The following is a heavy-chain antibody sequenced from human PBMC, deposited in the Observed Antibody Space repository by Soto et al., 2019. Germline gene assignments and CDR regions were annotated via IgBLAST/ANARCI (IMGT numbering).Heavy chain of an antibody. CDR2: ISGSGGST. V-gene: IGHV3-23*01. J-gene: IGHJ4*02. CDR3: AKRGRYTAMAVTSPYYFDY. Sequence: GGSLRLSCAASGFTFSSYAISWVRQAPGKGLEWVSAISGSGGSTYYADSVKGRFTISRDNSKNTLYLQMNSLRAEDTAVYYCAKRGRYTAMAVTSPYYFDYWGQGTLVTVSS. CDR1: GFTFSSYA. D-gene: IGHD5-18*01.